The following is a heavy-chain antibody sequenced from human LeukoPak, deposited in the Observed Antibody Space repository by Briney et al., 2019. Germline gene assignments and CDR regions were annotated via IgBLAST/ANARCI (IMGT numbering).Heavy chain of an antibody. Sequence: PGGSLRLSCAASGFTFSSYWMSWVRQAPGKGLEWVANIKQDGSEKYYVDSVKGRFTISRDNAKNSLYLEMNSLRVEDTAVYYCARDKIVGATNSDYWGQGTLVTVSS. D-gene: IGHD1-26*01. CDR1: GFTFSSYW. CDR3: ARDKIVGATNSDY. CDR2: IKQDGSEK. J-gene: IGHJ4*02. V-gene: IGHV3-7*01.